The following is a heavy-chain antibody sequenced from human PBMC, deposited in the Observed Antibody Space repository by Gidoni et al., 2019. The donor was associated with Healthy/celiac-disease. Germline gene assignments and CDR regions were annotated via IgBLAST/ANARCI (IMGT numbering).Heavy chain of an antibody. D-gene: IGHD4-17*01. J-gene: IGHJ4*02. Sequence: QLQLPESGPGLVTPSETLSLTCPVSGGSISSSSYYWGGIRQPPGKGLEWIGSTDYSGSTYYNPSRKSRVTISVDTSKNQFSLKLSSVTAADTAVYYCATTSPPTVTTFRLQAEGFDYWGQGTLVTVSS. CDR3: ATTSPPTVTTFRLQAEGFDY. CDR1: GGSISSSSYY. CDR2: TDYSGST. V-gene: IGHV4-39*01.